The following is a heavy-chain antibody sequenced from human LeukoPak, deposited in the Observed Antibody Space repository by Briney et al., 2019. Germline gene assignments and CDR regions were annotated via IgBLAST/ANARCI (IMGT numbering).Heavy chain of an antibody. Sequence: GGSLRLSCAASGFTFSHYWMHWVRQAPVKGLVWVSRIESDGGRTDYADSLKGRFTISRDNAKNTLYLEMNSLRAEDTAVYYCARVGHCSSTACFIDYWGQGTLVTVSS. CDR1: GFTFSHYW. V-gene: IGHV3-74*01. CDR2: IESDGGRT. CDR3: ARVGHCSSTACFIDY. D-gene: IGHD2-2*01. J-gene: IGHJ4*02.